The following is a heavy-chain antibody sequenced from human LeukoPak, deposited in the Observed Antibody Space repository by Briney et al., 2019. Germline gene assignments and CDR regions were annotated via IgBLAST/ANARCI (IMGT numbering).Heavy chain of an antibody. Sequence: PGGSLRLSCAASGFTFDDYGMSWVRQAPGKGLEWVSGINWNGGSTGYADSVKGRFTISRDNAKNSLYLQMNSLRAEDTALYHCARGRNYYDSSGYYDYYYYMDVWGKGTTVTVSS. CDR3: ARGRNYYDSSGYYDYYYYMDV. J-gene: IGHJ6*03. CDR1: GFTFDDYG. V-gene: IGHV3-20*01. CDR2: INWNGGST. D-gene: IGHD3-22*01.